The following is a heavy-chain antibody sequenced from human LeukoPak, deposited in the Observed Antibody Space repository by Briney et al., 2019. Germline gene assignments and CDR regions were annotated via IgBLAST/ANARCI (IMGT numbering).Heavy chain of an antibody. J-gene: IGHJ4*02. Sequence: PGGSLRLSCAASGFTFSNYSMNWVRQAPGKGLEWVSYISSSSTIYYADSVKGRFTISRDNAKNSLYLQMNSLRAEDTAVYYCASELFDYWGQGTLVTVSS. CDR3: ASELFDY. CDR1: GFTFSNYS. CDR2: ISSSSTI. V-gene: IGHV3-48*04.